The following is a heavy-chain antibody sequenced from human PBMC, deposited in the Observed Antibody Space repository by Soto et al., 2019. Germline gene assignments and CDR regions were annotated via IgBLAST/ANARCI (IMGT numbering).Heavy chain of an antibody. V-gene: IGHV4-30-4*01. CDR1: GGSISSGDYY. Sequence: SETLSLTCTVSGGSISSGDYYWSWIRQPPGKGLEWIGYIYYSGSTYYNTSLKSRVTITVDTAKNQISLKLSSVTAADTAVYYCARVFGPPEGATTRGVLYYYGMDVWGQGTTVTVSS. J-gene: IGHJ6*02. D-gene: IGHD1-26*01. CDR3: ARVFGPPEGATTRGVLYYYGMDV. CDR2: IYYSGST.